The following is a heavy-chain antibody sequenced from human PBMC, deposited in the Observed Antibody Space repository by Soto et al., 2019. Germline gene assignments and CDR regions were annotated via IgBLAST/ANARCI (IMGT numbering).Heavy chain of an antibody. CDR3: ATLSSIAVAGGRRYFDY. CDR1: GGTFSSYA. D-gene: IGHD6-19*01. J-gene: IGHJ4*02. V-gene: IGHV1-69*13. Sequence: GASVKVSCKASGGTFSSYAISWVRQAPGQGLEWMGGIIPIFGTANYAQKFQGRVTITADESTSTAYMELSSLRSEDTAVYYCATLSSIAVAGGRRYFDYWGQGTLVTVSS. CDR2: IIPIFGTA.